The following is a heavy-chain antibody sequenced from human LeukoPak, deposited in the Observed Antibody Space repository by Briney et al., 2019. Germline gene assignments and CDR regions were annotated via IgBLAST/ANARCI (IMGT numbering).Heavy chain of an antibody. J-gene: IGHJ4*02. CDR1: GFTFSTYP. Sequence: WRSLRLSCAASGFTFSTYPMHWVRQAPGKGLEWVAVISYDGSNKYYADSVKGRFTISRDNSKNTLYLQMNSLRAEDTAVYYCARADDWLLSPLDYWGQGTLVTVSS. CDR3: ARADDWLLSPLDY. CDR2: ISYDGSNK. D-gene: IGHD3-9*01. V-gene: IGHV3-30-3*01.